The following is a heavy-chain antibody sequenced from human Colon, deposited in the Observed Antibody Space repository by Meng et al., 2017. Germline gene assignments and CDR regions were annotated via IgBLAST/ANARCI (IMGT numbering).Heavy chain of an antibody. CDR1: GFTFSSYA. CDR3: ARVGLLWFGESYYFDY. D-gene: IGHD3-10*01. CDR2: ISYDGSNK. Sequence: GESLKISCAASGFTFSSYAMHWVRQAPGKGLEWVAVISYDGSNKYYADSVKGRFTISRDNSKNTLYLQMNSLRAEDTAVYYCARVGLLWFGESYYFDYWGQGTLVTV. J-gene: IGHJ4*02. V-gene: IGHV3-30*04.